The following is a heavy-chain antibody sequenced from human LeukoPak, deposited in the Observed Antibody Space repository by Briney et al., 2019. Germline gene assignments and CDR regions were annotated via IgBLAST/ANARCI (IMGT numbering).Heavy chain of an antibody. J-gene: IGHJ4*02. CDR3: AKTGTPWYYFDY. CDR1: GFTFSSYA. Sequence: GGSLRLSCAASGFTFSSYAMSWVRQAPGKGLEWVSAISGSGRSTYYADSVKGRFTISRDNSKNTLYLQMNSLRAEDTAVYYCAKTGTPWYYFDYWGQGTLVTVSS. CDR2: ISGSGRST. D-gene: IGHD6-13*01. V-gene: IGHV3-23*01.